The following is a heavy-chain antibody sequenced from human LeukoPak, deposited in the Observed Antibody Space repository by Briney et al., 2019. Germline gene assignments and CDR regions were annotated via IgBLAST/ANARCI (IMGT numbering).Heavy chain of an antibody. CDR3: ARDRGDGIGLD. CDR1: GFIFSIYW. D-gene: IGHD2-21*01. V-gene: IGHV3-7*01. Sequence: GGSLRLSCAGSGFIFSIYWMAWVRQAPGKGRECVANMKQHGSEKDYVDSVKSRYTISRDNAKNSLYLQMNSLRAEDTAVYYCARDRGDGIGLDWGQGTLVTVSS. CDR2: MKQHGSEK. J-gene: IGHJ4*02.